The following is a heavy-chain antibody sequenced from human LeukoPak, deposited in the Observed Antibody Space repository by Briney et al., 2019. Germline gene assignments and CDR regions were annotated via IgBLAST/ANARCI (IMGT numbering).Heavy chain of an antibody. J-gene: IGHJ4*02. D-gene: IGHD6-13*01. CDR3: ARGSSSSSLIDY. CDR2: IYYSGST. V-gene: IGHV4-39*01. CDR1: GGSISSNSYY. Sequence: SETLSLTCTVSGGSISSNSYYWGWIRLPPGKGLEWIGHIYYSGSTYYNPSLKSRVTMSVDTSKNQFSLKLSSVTAADTAVYYCARGSSSSSLIDYWGQGTLVTVSS.